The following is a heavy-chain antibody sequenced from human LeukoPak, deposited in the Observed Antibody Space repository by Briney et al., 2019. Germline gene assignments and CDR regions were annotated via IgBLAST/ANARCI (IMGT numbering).Heavy chain of an antibody. Sequence: PSETLSLTCTVSGDYISSHYWNWIRQPPGKGLEWIGYIYYSGSTNYNPSLKSRVTISVDTSKNEFSLKLSSVTAADTGVYYCARGTCDYDFWSYDCWGQGTLVTVSS. CDR3: ARGTCDYDFWSYDC. CDR2: IYYSGST. J-gene: IGHJ4*02. V-gene: IGHV4-59*11. D-gene: IGHD3/OR15-3a*01. CDR1: GDYISSHY.